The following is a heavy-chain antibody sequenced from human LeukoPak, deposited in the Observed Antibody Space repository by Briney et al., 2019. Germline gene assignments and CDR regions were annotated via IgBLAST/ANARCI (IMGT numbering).Heavy chain of an antibody. CDR2: INHSGST. Sequence: PSETLSLTCAVYGGSFSGYYWSWIRQPPGKGLEWIGEINHSGSTNYNPSLKSRVTISVDTSKNQFSLKLSSVTAADTAVYYCARGGYSYGHRRFDYWGQGTLVTVSS. D-gene: IGHD5-18*01. CDR3: ARGGYSYGHRRFDY. V-gene: IGHV4-34*01. J-gene: IGHJ4*02. CDR1: GGSFSGYY.